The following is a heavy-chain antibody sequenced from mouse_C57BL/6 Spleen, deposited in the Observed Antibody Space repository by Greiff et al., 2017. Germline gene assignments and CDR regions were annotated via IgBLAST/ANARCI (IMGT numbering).Heavy chain of an antibody. D-gene: IGHD4-1*01. Sequence: QVQLQQSGPELVKPGASVKISCKASGYAFSSSWMNWVKQRPGKGLEWIGRIYPGDGDTNYNGKFKGKATLTADKSSSIAYMQLSSLKSEDSAVCICARNWGGRASFDYWGQGTTLTVSS. V-gene: IGHV1-82*01. CDR2: IYPGDGDT. J-gene: IGHJ2*01. CDR3: ARNWGGRASFDY. CDR1: GYAFSSSW.